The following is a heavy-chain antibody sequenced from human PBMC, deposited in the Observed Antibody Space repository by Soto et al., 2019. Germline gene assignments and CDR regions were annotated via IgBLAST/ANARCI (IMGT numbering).Heavy chain of an antibody. CDR2: ISSSGTYI. J-gene: IGHJ4*02. CDR1: GFTFSRYT. V-gene: IGHV3-21*01. CDR3: ARDITYSSGWYYFDY. D-gene: IGHD6-19*01. Sequence: GGSLRLSCAASGFTFSRYTMNWVRQAPGKGLEWVSSISSSGTYIYSADSLKGRFTISRDNAKNSLYLQMNSMRVEDTAVYYCARDITYSSGWYYFDYWGQGTLVTVSS.